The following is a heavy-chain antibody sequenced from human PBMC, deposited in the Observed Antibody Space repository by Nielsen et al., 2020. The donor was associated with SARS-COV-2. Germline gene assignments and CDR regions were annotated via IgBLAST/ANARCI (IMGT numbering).Heavy chain of an antibody. CDR3: ARAHWGAVAGTINGGSYYYYGMDV. V-gene: IGHV1-18*01. J-gene: IGHJ6*02. CDR2: ISAHNGNT. D-gene: IGHD6-19*01. Sequence: WVRQAPGQGLEWMGWISAHNGNTKYVQKLQGRVTMTTDTSTSTAHMELRSLRSDDTAVYYCARAHWGAVAGTINGGSYYYYGMDVWGQGTTVTVSS.